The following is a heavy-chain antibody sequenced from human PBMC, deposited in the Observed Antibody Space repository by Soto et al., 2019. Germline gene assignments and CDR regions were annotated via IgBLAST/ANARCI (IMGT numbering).Heavy chain of an antibody. J-gene: IGHJ6*02. D-gene: IGHD6-19*01. Sequence: QVQLVQSGAEVKKPGASVKVSCKASGYTFTSYGISWVRQAPGQGLEWMGWTSAYNGNTNYAQKLQGSATMTTDTSPSTAYMELRSLRSDDTAVYYCARRPWLVGGYYYGMDVWGQGTTVTFSS. V-gene: IGHV1-18*01. CDR1: GYTFTSYG. CDR2: TSAYNGNT. CDR3: ARRPWLVGGYYYGMDV.